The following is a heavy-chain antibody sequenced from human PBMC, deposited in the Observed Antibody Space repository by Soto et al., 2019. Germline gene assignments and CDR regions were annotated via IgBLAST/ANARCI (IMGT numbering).Heavy chain of an antibody. V-gene: IGHV4-59*01. CDR2: IFHTGST. CDR3: AKVRGYASGWRYFDY. CDR1: GGSISGYY. Sequence: LTCNVSGGSISGYYWSWIRQAPGKGLQWIGYIFHTGSTSYNPSLRSRVTISVDTSKNQFSLNMNSVTAADTAVYYCAKVRGYASGWRYFDYWGQGTLVTVSS. J-gene: IGHJ4*02. D-gene: IGHD5-12*01.